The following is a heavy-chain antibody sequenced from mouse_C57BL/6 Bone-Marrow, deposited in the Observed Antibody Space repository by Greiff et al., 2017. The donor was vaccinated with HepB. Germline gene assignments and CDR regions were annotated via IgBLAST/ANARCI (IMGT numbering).Heavy chain of an antibody. CDR3: APAYYSNYGFAY. CDR2: IIPYNGDT. CDR1: GYSFTGYF. D-gene: IGHD2-5*01. J-gene: IGHJ3*01. Sequence: EVKLQQSGPELVKPGDSVKISCKASGYSFTGYFMNWVMQSHGKSLEWIGRIIPYNGDTFYNQKFKGKATLTVDKSSSTAHMELRSLTSEDSAVYYCAPAYYSNYGFAYWGQGTLVTVSA. V-gene: IGHV1-20*01.